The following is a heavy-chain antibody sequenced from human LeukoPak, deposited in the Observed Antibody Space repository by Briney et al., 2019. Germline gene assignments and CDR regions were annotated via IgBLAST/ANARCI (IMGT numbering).Heavy chain of an antibody. CDR2: INQSGNT. J-gene: IGHJ4*02. D-gene: IGHD1-7*01. CDR3: ARYVPVKTGPTRASFDY. CDR1: GGSFSDYD. V-gene: IGHV4-34*10. Sequence: SETLSLTCAVSGGSFSDYDWSWLRQAPGKGLEWIGEINQSGNTNCDPSLKSRVSMSIDTSKSQFSLNLRSVTAADTAVYYCARYVPVKTGPTRASFDYWGQGILVTVSS.